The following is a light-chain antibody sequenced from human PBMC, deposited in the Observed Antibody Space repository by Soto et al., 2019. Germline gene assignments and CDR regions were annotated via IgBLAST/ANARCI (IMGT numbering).Light chain of an antibody. V-gene: IGKV4-1*01. CDR2: WAS. CDR3: QQYYNRPLFT. J-gene: IGKJ2*01. CDR1: QSILHSPNNKNF. Sequence: DFVMTQSPDSLAVSLGEKATINCKSSQSILHSPNNKNFLAWSQQKPGQSPKLLISWASTRESGVPDRFSGSGSGTDFTLTITSLQAEDAAVYYCQQYYNRPLFTFGQGTKLEIK.